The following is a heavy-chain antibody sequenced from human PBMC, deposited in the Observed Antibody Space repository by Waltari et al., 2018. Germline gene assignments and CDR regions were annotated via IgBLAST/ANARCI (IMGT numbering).Heavy chain of an antibody. CDR2: INHSGRT. Sequence: QVQLQQWGAGLLKPSETLSLTCAVYGGSFSGYYWSWIRQPPGKGLEWIGEINHSGRTNYNPSLKSRVTISVDTSKNQFSLKLSSVTAADTAVYYCASMSQQLYDYWGQGTLVTVSS. D-gene: IGHD6-13*01. CDR1: GGSFSGYY. CDR3: ASMSQQLYDY. V-gene: IGHV4-34*01. J-gene: IGHJ4*02.